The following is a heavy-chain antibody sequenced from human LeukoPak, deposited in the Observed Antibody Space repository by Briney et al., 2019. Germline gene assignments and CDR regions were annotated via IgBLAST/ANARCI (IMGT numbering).Heavy chain of an antibody. D-gene: IGHD6-6*01. Sequence: ASVKVSCKASGYTFPSYFMHWVRRATGQGLEWMGIINPTGGSTTYAQKFQGRVTMTRDTSTSTVYMELSSLRSDDTAVYYCARTAARRFDYWGQGTLVTVSS. J-gene: IGHJ4*02. CDR2: INPTGGST. CDR1: GYTFPSYF. V-gene: IGHV1-46*01. CDR3: ARTAARRFDY.